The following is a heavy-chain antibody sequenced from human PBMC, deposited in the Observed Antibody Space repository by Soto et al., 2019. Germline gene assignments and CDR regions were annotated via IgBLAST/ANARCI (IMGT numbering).Heavy chain of an antibody. CDR2: IIPLFGTA. J-gene: IGHJ4*02. CDR3: ARDLHGYSSGYYLDYFDY. Sequence: SVKVSCKASGGTFSRYAISWVRQAPGQGLEWMGGIIPLFGTANYAQRFQGRVRITADESTTTVYMELRGLRSEDTAVYYCARDLHGYSSGYYLDYFDYWGQGALVTV. CDR1: GGTFSRYA. V-gene: IGHV1-69*13. D-gene: IGHD6-19*01.